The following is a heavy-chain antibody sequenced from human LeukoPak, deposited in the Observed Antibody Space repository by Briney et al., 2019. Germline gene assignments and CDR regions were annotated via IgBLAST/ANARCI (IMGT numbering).Heavy chain of an antibody. CDR3: ARDGSADYGDYSPMGY. V-gene: IGHV3-21*01. D-gene: IGHD4-17*01. Sequence: PGGSLRLSCAASGFTFSSYSMNWVRQAPGKGLEWVSSISSSSSYIYYADSVKGRFTISRDNAKNSLYLQMNSLRAEDTAVYYCARDGSADYGDYSPMGYWGQGTLVTVSS. J-gene: IGHJ4*02. CDR2: ISSSSSYI. CDR1: GFTFSSYS.